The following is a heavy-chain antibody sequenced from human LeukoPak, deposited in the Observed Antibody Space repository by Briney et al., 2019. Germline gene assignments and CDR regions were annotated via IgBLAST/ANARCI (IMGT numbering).Heavy chain of an antibody. J-gene: IGHJ3*02. CDR1: GGSISSYY. CDR2: IYYSGST. Sequence: SETLSLTCTVSGGSISSYYWSWIRQPPGKGLEWIGYIYYSGSTNYNPSLKSRVTISVDTSKNQFSLKLSSVTAADTAVYYCARAFGYCSGGSCYDAFDIWGQGTMVTVSS. D-gene: IGHD2-15*01. CDR3: ARAFGYCSGGSCYDAFDI. V-gene: IGHV4-59*01.